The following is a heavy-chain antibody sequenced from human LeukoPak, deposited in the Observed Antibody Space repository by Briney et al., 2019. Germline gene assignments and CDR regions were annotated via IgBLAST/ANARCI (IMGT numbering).Heavy chain of an antibody. V-gene: IGHV1-46*01. CDR1: GYTFTSYY. D-gene: IGHD2-15*01. J-gene: IGHJ5*02. CDR2: INPSGGST. Sequence: ASLKVSCKASGYTFTSYYMHWVRQAPGQGLEWMGIINPSGGSTSYAQKFQGRVTMTKDTSTRTVYMELSSLRSEDTAVYYCARDLRAVVVSMKFDPWGQGTLVTVSS. CDR3: ARDLRAVVVSMKFDP.